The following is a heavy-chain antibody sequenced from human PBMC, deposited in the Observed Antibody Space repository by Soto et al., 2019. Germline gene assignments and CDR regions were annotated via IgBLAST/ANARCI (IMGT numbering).Heavy chain of an antibody. CDR1: GFTFSSYT. CDR3: PREMKQLVQEGFLQH. J-gene: IGHJ1*01. V-gene: IGHV3-21*01. CDR2: ISTGSSYI. D-gene: IGHD6-13*01. Sequence: GGSLRLSCAASGFTFSSYTMHWVRQAPGKGLEWVSSISTGSSYIYYADSLKGRFTISRDNAGNSLYLQMNSLRAEDTAVYYCPREMKQLVQEGFLQHWGQGTMVTFYS.